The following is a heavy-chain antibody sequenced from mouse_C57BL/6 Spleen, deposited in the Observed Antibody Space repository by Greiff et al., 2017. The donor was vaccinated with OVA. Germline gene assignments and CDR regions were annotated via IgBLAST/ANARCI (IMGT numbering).Heavy chain of an antibody. V-gene: IGHV1-42*01. D-gene: IGHD2-4*01. CDR1: GYSFTGYY. Sequence: EVHLQQSGPELVKPGASVKISCKASGYSFTGYYMNWVKQSPEKSLEWIGEINPSTGGTTYNQKFKAKATLTVDKSSSTAYMQLKSLTSEDSAVYYCARFGDYGLYYAMDYWGQGTSVTVSS. CDR2: INPSTGGT. CDR3: ARFGDYGLYYAMDY. J-gene: IGHJ4*01.